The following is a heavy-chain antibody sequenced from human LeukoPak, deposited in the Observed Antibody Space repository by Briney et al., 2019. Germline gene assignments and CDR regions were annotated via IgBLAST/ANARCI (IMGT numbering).Heavy chain of an antibody. CDR2: INHSGST. V-gene: IGHV4-34*01. CDR3: ARAKTPYGSGSFGY. Sequence: PSETLSLTCAVYGGSFSGYYWSWIRQPPGKGLEWIGEINHSGSTNYNPSLKSRVTISVDTSKNQFSLKLSSVTAADTAVYDCARAKTPYGSGSFGYWGQGTLVTVSS. D-gene: IGHD3-10*01. CDR1: GGSFSGYY. J-gene: IGHJ4*02.